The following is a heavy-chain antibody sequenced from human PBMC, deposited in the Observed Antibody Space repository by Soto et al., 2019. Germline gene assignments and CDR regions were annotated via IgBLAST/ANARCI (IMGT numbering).Heavy chain of an antibody. CDR1: GYTFTSYD. V-gene: IGHV1-8*01. J-gene: IGHJ6*02. CDR3: ARYYSNYDCYYYYGMDV. D-gene: IGHD4-4*01. CDR2: MNPNSGNT. Sequence: ASVKVSCKASGYTFTSYDINWVRQATGQGLEWMGWMNPNSGNTGYAQKFQGRVTMTRNTSISTAYMELSSLRSEDTAVYYCARYYSNYDCYYYYGMDVWGQGTTVTVSS.